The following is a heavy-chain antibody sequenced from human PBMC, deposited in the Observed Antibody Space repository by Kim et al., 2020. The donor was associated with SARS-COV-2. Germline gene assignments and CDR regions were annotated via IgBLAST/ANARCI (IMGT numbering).Heavy chain of an antibody. J-gene: IGHJ6*02. CDR3: ARDRSGGYFYYGMDV. Sequence: GGSLRLSCAASGFTFSSYGMHWVRQAPGKGLEWVAVISYDGSNKYYADSMKGRFTISRDNSKNTLYLQMNSLRAEDTAVYYCARDRSGGYFYYGMDVWGQGTTVTVSS. V-gene: IGHV3-33*05. CDR2: ISYDGSNK. CDR1: GFTFSSYG. D-gene: IGHD2-15*01.